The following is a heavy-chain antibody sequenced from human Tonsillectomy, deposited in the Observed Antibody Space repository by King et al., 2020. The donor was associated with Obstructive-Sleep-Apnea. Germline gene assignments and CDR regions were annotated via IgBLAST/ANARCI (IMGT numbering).Heavy chain of an antibody. V-gene: IGHV1-8*01. CDR2: MNPNSGNT. CDR3: ATGSRTFDI. J-gene: IGHJ3*02. Sequence: QLVQSGAEVKKPGASVKVSCKASGCTFRNYDINWARQATGQGLEWMGWMNPNSGNTAYVQKFQGRVTMTRNTSISTAYMELSSLRSGDTAVYYCATGSRTFDIWGQGTMVTVSS. CDR1: GCTFRNYD. D-gene: IGHD1-14*01.